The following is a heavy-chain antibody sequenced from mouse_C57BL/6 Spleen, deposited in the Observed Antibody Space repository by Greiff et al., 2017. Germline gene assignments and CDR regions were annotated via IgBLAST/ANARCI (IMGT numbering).Heavy chain of an antibody. V-gene: IGHV5-4*01. CDR1: GFTFSSYA. J-gene: IGHJ2*01. Sequence: EVKLMESGGGLVKPGGSLKLSCAASGFTFSSYAMSWVRQTPEKRLEWVATISDGGSYTYYPDNVKGRFTISRDNAKNNLYLQMSHLKSEDTAMYNCARDSSYDYWGQGTTLTVSS. CDR3: ARDSSYDY. CDR2: ISDGGSYT. D-gene: IGHD1-1*01.